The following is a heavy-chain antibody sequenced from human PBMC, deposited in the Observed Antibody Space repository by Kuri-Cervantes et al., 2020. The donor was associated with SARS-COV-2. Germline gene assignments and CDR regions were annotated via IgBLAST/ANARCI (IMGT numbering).Heavy chain of an antibody. D-gene: IGHD6-13*01. CDR2: ISAYNGNT. V-gene: IGHV1-18*01. CDR3: ARDPCIAAPRKFWSDYYGMDV. J-gene: IGHJ6*02. Sequence: PSVKVSCKASGYTFTSYGISWVRQAPGQGLEWMGWISAYNGNTNYAQKLQGRVTMTTDTSTSTAYMELRSLRSDDTAVYYCARDPCIAAPRKFWSDYYGMDVWGQGTTVTVSS. CDR1: GYTFTSYG.